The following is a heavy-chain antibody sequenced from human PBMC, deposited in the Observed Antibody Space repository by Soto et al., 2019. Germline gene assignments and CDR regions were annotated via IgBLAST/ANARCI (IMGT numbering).Heavy chain of an antibody. CDR2: INSDGSST. Sequence: GGSLRLSCAASGFTFSSYWMHWVRQAPGKGLVWVSRINSDGSSTSYADSVKGRFTISRDNAKNTLYLQMNSLRAEDTAVYYCAREGGSYYYYGMDVWGQGTTVTSP. CDR1: GFTFSSYW. V-gene: IGHV3-74*01. D-gene: IGHD1-26*01. J-gene: IGHJ6*02. CDR3: AREGGSYYYYGMDV.